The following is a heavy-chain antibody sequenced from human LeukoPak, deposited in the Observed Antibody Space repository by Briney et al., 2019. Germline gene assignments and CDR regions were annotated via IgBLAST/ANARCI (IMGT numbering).Heavy chain of an antibody. J-gene: IGHJ5*02. CDR1: GGTISNYH. Sequence: SETLSLNCTVYGGTISNYHWDWLGQTPGKGLEWIGFIYDNGITKYNPCLQGRVTMSVDTSKNQISLRLTSVTAAHTAVYSCARRVKTSVGPSGDNWFAPWGQGALVTVSS. V-gene: IGHV4-59*08. CDR2: IYDNGIT. CDR3: ARRVKTSVGPSGDNWFAP. D-gene: IGHD3-10*01.